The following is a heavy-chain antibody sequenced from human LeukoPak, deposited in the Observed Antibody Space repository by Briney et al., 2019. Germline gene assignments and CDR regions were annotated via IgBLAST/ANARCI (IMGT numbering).Heavy chain of an antibody. J-gene: IGHJ4*02. D-gene: IGHD3-3*01. CDR1: GFTFDDYA. Sequence: GGSLRLSCAASGFTFDDYAMHWVRQAPGKGLEWVAFIRYDESHKFYAESVKGRFTVSRDNSNNTLFLQMNNLRPEDTALYYCAKDDPLRFWDGGQGTLVTVSS. CDR2: IRYDESHK. V-gene: IGHV3-30*02. CDR3: AKDDPLRFWD.